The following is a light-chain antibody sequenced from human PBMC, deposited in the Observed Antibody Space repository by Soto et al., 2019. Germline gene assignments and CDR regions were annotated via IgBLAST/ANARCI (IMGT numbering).Light chain of an antibody. CDR3: QQFNYYPLN. CDR2: DAS. Sequence: DIQMTQSPSTLSASVGDRVTITCRASQSISSWLAWYQQKPGKAPKLLIYDASGLESGVPSRFSGNGSGTRFALTLRRPEPDDFGTFYRQQFNYYPLNFGQGTKVEIK. CDR1: QSISSW. J-gene: IGKJ2*01. V-gene: IGKV1-5*01.